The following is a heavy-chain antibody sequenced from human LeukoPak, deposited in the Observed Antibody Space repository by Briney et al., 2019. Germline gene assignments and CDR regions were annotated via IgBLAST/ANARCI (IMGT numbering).Heavy chain of an antibody. J-gene: IGHJ4*02. Sequence: GGSLRLSCAASGFTFSSYSMNWVRQAPGKGLEWVSSISSSSSYIYCTDSVKGRFTISRDNAKNSLYLQMNSLRAEDTAVYYCARDDSGWYDYWGQGTLVTVSS. D-gene: IGHD6-19*01. CDR2: ISSSSSYI. CDR3: ARDDSGWYDY. V-gene: IGHV3-21*01. CDR1: GFTFSSYS.